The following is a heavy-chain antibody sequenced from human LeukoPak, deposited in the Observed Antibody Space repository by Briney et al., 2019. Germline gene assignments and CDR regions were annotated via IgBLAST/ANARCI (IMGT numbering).Heavy chain of an antibody. D-gene: IGHD3-22*01. V-gene: IGHV3-53*01. J-gene: IGHJ4*02. CDR2: IYSGGST. CDR1: GFTVSSNY. Sequence: GSLRLSCAASGFTVSSNYMSWVRQAPGKGLEWVSIIYSGGSTYYADSVKGRFTISRDNSKNTLYLQMNSLRAEDTAVYYCAKSTTGSSGYYAVDYWGQGTLVTVSS. CDR3: AKSTTGSSGYYAVDY.